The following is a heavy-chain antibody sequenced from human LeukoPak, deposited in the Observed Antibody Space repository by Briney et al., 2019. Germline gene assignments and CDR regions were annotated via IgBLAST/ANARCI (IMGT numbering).Heavy chain of an antibody. J-gene: IGHJ2*01. D-gene: IGHD6-19*01. CDR3: AKDGHSSGWWGYWYFDL. CDR2: TSGSGGST. Sequence: GGSLRLSCAASGFTFSDYYMSWVRQAPGKGLEWVSGTSGSGGSTYYADSVKGRFTISRDNSKNTLYLQMNSLRAEDTAVYYCAKDGHSSGWWGYWYFDLWGRGTLVTVSS. CDR1: GFTFSDYY. V-gene: IGHV3-23*01.